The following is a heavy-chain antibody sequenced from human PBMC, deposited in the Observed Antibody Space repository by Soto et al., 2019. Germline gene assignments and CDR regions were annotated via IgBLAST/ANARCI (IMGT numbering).Heavy chain of an antibody. D-gene: IGHD3-16*01. CDR1: GGSMSSHY. Sequence: TSETLSLTCTVSGGSMSSHYWTWLRQPPGKGLEWNGYITYSGSTYYNPSLKSRVTISPDTSRNQFSLKLSSVIAADTAVYYCARADPDASVGYWGQGTLVTVSS. CDR3: ARADPDASVGY. CDR2: ITYSGST. J-gene: IGHJ4*02. V-gene: IGHV4-59*11.